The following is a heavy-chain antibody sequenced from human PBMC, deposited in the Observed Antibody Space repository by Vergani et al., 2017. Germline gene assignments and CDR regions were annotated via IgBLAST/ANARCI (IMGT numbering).Heavy chain of an antibody. D-gene: IGHD6-13*01. Sequence: EVQLLESGGGLVQPGGSLRLSCAASGFTFSSYTMHWVRQAPGKGLEWVSLISWDGGSTYYADSVKGRFTISRDNSKNSLYLQMNSLRTEDTALYYCAKDMGRGSSWSLGGYYYYYGMDVWGQGTTVTVSS. CDR3: AKDMGRGSSWSLGGYYYYYGMDV. CDR1: GFTFSSYT. V-gene: IGHV3-43*01. J-gene: IGHJ6*02. CDR2: ISWDGGST.